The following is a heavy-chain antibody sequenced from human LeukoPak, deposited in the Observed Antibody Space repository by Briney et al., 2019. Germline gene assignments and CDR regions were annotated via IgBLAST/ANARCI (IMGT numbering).Heavy chain of an antibody. CDR1: GFTFSSYN. Sequence: GGSLRLSCAASGFTFSSYNMNWVRQAPGKGLEWVSSISSRSNYIYLADSLKGRFTISRDNAKNTLYLQMNSLRAEDTAVYYCARGSEMATIIDYWGQGTLVTVSS. D-gene: IGHD5-24*01. J-gene: IGHJ4*02. CDR2: ISSRSNYI. V-gene: IGHV3-21*01. CDR3: ARGSEMATIIDY.